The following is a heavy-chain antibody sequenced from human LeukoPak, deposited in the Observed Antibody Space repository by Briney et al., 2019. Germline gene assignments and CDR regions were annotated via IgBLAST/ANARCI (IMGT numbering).Heavy chain of an antibody. CDR1: GFTFSTTA. CDR2: ISASGDAT. J-gene: IGHJ4*02. CDR3: ANHLEYCSTGSCSFFDY. D-gene: IGHD2-15*01. V-gene: IGHV3-23*01. Sequence: GGSLRLPCAASGFTFSTTAMSWVRQAPGKGLEWVSAISASGDATYYADSVEGRFTISRDNSKSILYLQMNSLRADDTAVYYCANHLEYCSTGSCSFFDYWGQGTLVTVSS.